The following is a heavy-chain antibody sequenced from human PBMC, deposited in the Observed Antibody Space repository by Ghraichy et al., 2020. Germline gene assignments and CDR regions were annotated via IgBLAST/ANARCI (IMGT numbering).Heavy chain of an antibody. D-gene: IGHD6-19*01. V-gene: IGHV1-69*02. CDR3: ARGIAVAGTGGAFDI. CDR2: IIPILGIA. Sequence: SVKVSCKASGGTFSSYTISWVRQAPGQGLEWMGRIIPILGIANYAQKFQGRVTITADKSTSTAYMELSSLRSEDTAVYYCARGIAVAGTGGAFDIWGQGTMVTVSS. CDR1: GGTFSSYT. J-gene: IGHJ3*02.